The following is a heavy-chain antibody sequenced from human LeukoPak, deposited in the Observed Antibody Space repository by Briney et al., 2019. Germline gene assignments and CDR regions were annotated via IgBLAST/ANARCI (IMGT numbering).Heavy chain of an antibody. J-gene: IGHJ4*02. Sequence: SQTLSLTCTVSGGSISSGGYYWSWIRQHPGKGLEWIGYIYYSGSTHYNPSLKSRVTISVDTSKNQFSLKLSSVTAADTAVYYCAREVRTAAGQFDYWGQGTLVTVSS. CDR3: AREVRTAAGQFDY. CDR2: IYYSGST. CDR1: GGSISSGGYY. D-gene: IGHD6-13*01. V-gene: IGHV4-31*03.